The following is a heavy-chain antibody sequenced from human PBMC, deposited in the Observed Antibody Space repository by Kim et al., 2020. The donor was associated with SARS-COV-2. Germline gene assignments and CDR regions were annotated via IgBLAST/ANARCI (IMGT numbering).Heavy chain of an antibody. Sequence: ADSVKGRFTISRDDSKSTLYLQMTSLRVADSAVYLCARLGSGTWSNLDYWGQGTLVTVSS. D-gene: IGHD6-13*01. V-gene: IGHV3-33*01. CDR3: ARLGSGTWSNLDY. J-gene: IGHJ4*02.